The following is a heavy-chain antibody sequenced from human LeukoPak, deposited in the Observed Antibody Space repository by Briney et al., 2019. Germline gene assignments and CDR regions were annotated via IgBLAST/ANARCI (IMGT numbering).Heavy chain of an antibody. J-gene: IGHJ6*03. CDR3: ARQSGQWLLPLSGRYMDV. Sequence: PSETLSLTCTVSGGSISSSSYYWGWIRQPPGKGLEWIGSIYYSGSTYYNPSLKSRVTISVDTSKNQFSLKLSSVTAADTAVYYCARQSGQWLLPLSGRYMDVWGKGTTVTISS. D-gene: IGHD3-22*01. CDR2: IYYSGST. CDR1: GGSISSSSYY. V-gene: IGHV4-39*07.